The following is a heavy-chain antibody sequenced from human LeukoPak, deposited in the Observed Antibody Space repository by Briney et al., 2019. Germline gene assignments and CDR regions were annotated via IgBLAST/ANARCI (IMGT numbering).Heavy chain of an antibody. CDR3: AKDPYYSNSYYFDY. J-gene: IGHJ4*02. V-gene: IGHV3-9*01. CDR2: ISWNSGSI. Sequence: GGSLRLSCAASGFTFDDYAMHWVRQAPGKGLEWVSGISWNSGSIGYADSVKGRFTISRDNAKNSLYLQMNSLRAEDTALYYCAKDPYYSNSYYFDYWGQETLVTVSS. CDR1: GFTFDDYA. D-gene: IGHD6-6*01.